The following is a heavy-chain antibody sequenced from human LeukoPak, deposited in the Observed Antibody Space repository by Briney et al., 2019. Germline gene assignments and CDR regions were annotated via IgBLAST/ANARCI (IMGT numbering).Heavy chain of an antibody. D-gene: IGHD6-6*01. CDR1: GGSFSGYY. CDR3: ARGRSSHFDY. CDR2: INHSGST. V-gene: IGHV4-34*01. Sequence: PSETLSLTCAVYGGSFSGYYWSWIRQPPGKGLEWIGEINHSGSTNYNPSLKSRVTISVDTSKNQFSLKLSSVTAADTAVYYCARGRSSHFDYRGQGTLVTVSS. J-gene: IGHJ4*02.